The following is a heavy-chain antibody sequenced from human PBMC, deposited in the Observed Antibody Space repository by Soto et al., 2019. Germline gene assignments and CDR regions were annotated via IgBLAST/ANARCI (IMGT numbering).Heavy chain of an antibody. CDR1: GGSISSYY. CDR2: IYYSGST. J-gene: IGHJ6*02. CDR3: AASGITIFGVAKFYYYYGMDV. V-gene: IGHV4-59*01. D-gene: IGHD3-3*01. Sequence: SETLSLTCTVSGGSISSYYWSWIRQPPGKGLEWIGYIYYSGSTNYNPSLKSRVPISVDTSKNQFSLKLSSVTAADTAVYYCAASGITIFGVAKFYYYYGMDVWGQGTTVTVSS.